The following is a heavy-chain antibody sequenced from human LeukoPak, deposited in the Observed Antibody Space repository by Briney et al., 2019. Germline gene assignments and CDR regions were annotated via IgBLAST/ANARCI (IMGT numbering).Heavy chain of an antibody. V-gene: IGHV4-59*08. CDR2: IYYSGST. Sequence: PSQTLSLTCTVSGGSISSYYWSWIRQPPGKGLEGIGYIYYSGSTNYNPSLKSRVTISVDTSKNQFSLKLSSVTAADTAVYYCARHKRDYSNYHFAYWGQGTLVTVSS. J-gene: IGHJ4*02. CDR1: GGSISSYY. CDR3: ARHKRDYSNYHFAY. D-gene: IGHD4-11*01.